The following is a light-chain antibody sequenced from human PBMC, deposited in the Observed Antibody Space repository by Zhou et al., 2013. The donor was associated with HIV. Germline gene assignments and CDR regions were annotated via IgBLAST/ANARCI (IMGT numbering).Light chain of an antibody. CDR2: GAS. CDR1: QSISSY. CDR3: QQYGSSFT. V-gene: IGKV3-20*01. Sequence: ELVLTQSPATLSLSPGERATLSCRASQSISSYLTWYQQKPGQAPRLLIYGASSRATGIPDRFSGSGSGTDFTLTISRLEPEDFAVYYCQQYGSSFTFGPGTKVDIK. J-gene: IGKJ3*01.